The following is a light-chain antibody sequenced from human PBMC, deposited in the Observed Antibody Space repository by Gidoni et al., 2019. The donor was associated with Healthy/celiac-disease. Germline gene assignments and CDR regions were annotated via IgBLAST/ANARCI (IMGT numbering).Light chain of an antibody. CDR3: QQYNNRPGLT. J-gene: IGKJ4*01. V-gene: IGKV3-15*01. Sequence: ELVMTQSPATLSVSPGERATLSCRASQSVSSNLAGYQQKPGQAPRLLIYGASTRATGIPARFSGSGSGTEFTLTISSLQSEDFAVYYCQQYNNRPGLTCGGGTKVEIK. CDR1: QSVSSN. CDR2: GAS.